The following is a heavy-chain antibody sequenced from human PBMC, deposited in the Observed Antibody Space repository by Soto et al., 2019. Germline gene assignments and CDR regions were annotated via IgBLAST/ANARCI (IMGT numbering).Heavy chain of an antibody. V-gene: IGHV3-23*01. CDR3: ANDPNLAVAGYFDY. CDR2: ISGSGGST. Sequence: PGGSLRLSCAASGFTFSSYAMSWVRQAPGKGLEWVSAISGSGGSTYYADSVKGRFTISRDNSKNTLYLQMNSLRAEDTAVYYCANDPNLAVAGYFDYWGQGTLVTVSS. CDR1: GFTFSSYA. D-gene: IGHD6-19*01. J-gene: IGHJ4*02.